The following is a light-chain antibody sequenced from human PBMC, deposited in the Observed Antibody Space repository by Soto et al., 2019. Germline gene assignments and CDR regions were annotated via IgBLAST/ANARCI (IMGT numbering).Light chain of an antibody. J-gene: IGKJ1*01. Sequence: DIQMTQSPSTLSASVGDRVTITCRASQTIDSWLAWYQQRPGKPPTLLIYKASTLASGVPSRFSGSGSGTEFTLTINSLQPEDFATYYCQQSYSTPRTFGQGTKVDIK. CDR1: QTIDSW. V-gene: IGKV1-5*03. CDR2: KAS. CDR3: QQSYSTPRT.